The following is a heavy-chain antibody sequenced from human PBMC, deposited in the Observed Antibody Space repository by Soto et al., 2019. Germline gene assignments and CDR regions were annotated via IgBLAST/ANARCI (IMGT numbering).Heavy chain of an antibody. CDR3: ARNMRPGGFDYGMDV. J-gene: IGHJ6*02. V-gene: IGHV3-30-3*01. D-gene: IGHD3-10*01. Sequence: QVQLVESGGGVVQPGRSLRLSCAASGSTFSSYAMYWVRQAPGKGLDWVAGISYDGIDKDYADSVKGRFTISRDNSKNTLYLQMNSLRVEDTAMYYGARNMRPGGFDYGMDVWGQGTTVTVSS. CDR2: ISYDGIDK. CDR1: GSTFSSYA.